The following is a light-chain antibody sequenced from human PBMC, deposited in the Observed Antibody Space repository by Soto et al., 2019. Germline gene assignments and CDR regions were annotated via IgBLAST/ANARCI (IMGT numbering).Light chain of an antibody. Sequence: DLPMTQSPSSLSASVGDRVTITCRASQSISNYLNWFQQKPGKAPELLIYAASSLQAGVPSRFSGSGSGTDFTLTISSLQPEDFATYYCQQSYSFPWTFGQGTKVEIK. CDR3: QQSYSFPWT. V-gene: IGKV1-39*01. CDR1: QSISNY. J-gene: IGKJ1*01. CDR2: AAS.